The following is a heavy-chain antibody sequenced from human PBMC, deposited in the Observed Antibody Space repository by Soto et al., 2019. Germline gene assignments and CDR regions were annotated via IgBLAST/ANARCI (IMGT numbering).Heavy chain of an antibody. J-gene: IGHJ3*02. V-gene: IGHV3-30*18. CDR3: AKDARGSYYGSGSNITHAFDI. CDR1: GVTFSSYG. CDR2: ISYDGSNK. D-gene: IGHD3-10*01. Sequence: PGGSLRLSCAASGVTFSSYGMRWVRQAPGKGLEWVAVISYDGSNKYYADSVKGRFTISRDNAKNTLYLQMNSLRAEDTAVYYCAKDARGSYYGSGSNITHAFDIWGHGTMVTVSS.